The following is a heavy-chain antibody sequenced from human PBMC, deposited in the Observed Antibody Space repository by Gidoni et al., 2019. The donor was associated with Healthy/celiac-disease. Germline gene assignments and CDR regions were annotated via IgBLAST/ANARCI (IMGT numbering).Heavy chain of an antibody. J-gene: IGHJ4*02. D-gene: IGHD3-22*01. CDR3: ARGGPYYYDSSGYYFDY. Sequence: VQLVQSCAEVKKPGSSVQVSCKASVSTFSSYAISWVRQAPGQGLEWMGRIIPILGIANYAQKFQGRVTITADKSTSTAYMELSSLRSEETAVYYCARGGPYYYDSSGYYFDYWGQGTLVTVSS. V-gene: IGHV1-69*04. CDR2: IIPILGIA. CDR1: VSTFSSYA.